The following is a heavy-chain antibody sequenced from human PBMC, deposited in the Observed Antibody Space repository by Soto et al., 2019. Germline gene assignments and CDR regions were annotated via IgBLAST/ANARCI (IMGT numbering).Heavy chain of an antibody. CDR3: AKDGREWELLGDYYYGMDV. CDR1: GFTFSSYA. Sequence: GGSLRLSCAASGFTFSSYAMSWVRQAPGKGLEWASAISGSGGSTYYADSVKGRFIISRDNSKNTLYLQMNSLRAEDTAVYYCAKDGREWELLGDYYYGMDVWGQGTTVTVSS. CDR2: ISGSGGST. J-gene: IGHJ6*02. D-gene: IGHD1-26*01. V-gene: IGHV3-23*01.